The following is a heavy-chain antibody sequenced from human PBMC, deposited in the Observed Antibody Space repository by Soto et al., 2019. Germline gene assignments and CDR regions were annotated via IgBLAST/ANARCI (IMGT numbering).Heavy chain of an antibody. V-gene: IGHV5-10-1*01. J-gene: IGHJ6*02. CDR2: IDPSDSYT. CDR1: GYSFTSYW. D-gene: IGHD2-2*01. CDR3: ARRIVVVPAADIYYYYGMDV. Sequence: GESLKISCKGSGYSFTSYWISWVRQMPGKGLEWMGRIDPSDSYTNYSPSFQGHVTISADKSISTAYLQWSSLKASDTAMYYCARRIVVVPAADIYYYYGMDVWGQGTTVTVS.